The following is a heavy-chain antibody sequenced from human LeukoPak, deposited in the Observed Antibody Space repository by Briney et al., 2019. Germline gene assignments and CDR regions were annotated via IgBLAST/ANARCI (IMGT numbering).Heavy chain of an antibody. J-gene: IGHJ4*02. CDR1: GGTFSNYA. D-gene: IGHD4-23*01. CDR2: IIPIFGTV. CDR3: ASTMKTTVVTFLFDH. Sequence: EASVKVSCKASGGTFSNYAISWVRQAPGQGLEWMGGIIPIFGTVNYAQKFQGRVTITADESTSTAYMELSSLRPEDTAIYYCASTMKTTVVTFLFDHWGQGTLVTVSS. V-gene: IGHV1-69*13.